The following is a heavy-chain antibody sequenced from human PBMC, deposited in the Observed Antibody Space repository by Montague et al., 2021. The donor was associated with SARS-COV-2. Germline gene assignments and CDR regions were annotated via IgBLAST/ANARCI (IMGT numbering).Heavy chain of an antibody. CDR3: ARQGKTRIAMIVVVIGYFDY. CDR2: IYYSGST. D-gene: IGHD3-22*01. V-gene: IGHV4-39*01. Sequence: SETLSLTCTVSGGSISSSSYYWGCIRQPPGKGLEWIGSIYYSGSTYYNPSLKSRVTISVDTSKNQFSLKLSSGTAADTAVYYCARQGKTRIAMIVVVIGYFDYWGQGTLVTVSS. CDR1: GGSISSSSYY. J-gene: IGHJ4*02.